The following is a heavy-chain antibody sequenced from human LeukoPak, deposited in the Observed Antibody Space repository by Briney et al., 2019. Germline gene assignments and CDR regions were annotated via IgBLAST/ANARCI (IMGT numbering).Heavy chain of an antibody. J-gene: IGHJ4*02. CDR2: ISGSGGST. Sequence: PGASLRLSCAASGFTFSSYNMNWVRQAPGKGLEWVSAISGSGGSTYYADSVKGRFTISRDNSKNTLYLQMNSLRAEDTGVYYCARDGYEFWSGYYHGAYFDYWGQGTLVTVSS. CDR3: ARDGYEFWSGYYHGAYFDY. CDR1: GFTFSSYN. V-gene: IGHV3-23*01. D-gene: IGHD3-3*01.